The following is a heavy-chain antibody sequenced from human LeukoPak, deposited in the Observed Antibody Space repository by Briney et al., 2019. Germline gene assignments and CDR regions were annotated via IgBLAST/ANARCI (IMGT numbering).Heavy chain of an antibody. Sequence: PGGSLRLSCAASGFIFSDYYMNWIRQAPGKGLEWVSYISSSGSDIYYADSVKGRFTISRDNAKNSLYLQMNSLRADDTAVYYCARDHLYYEISGPRFDNWGQGTRVTVSS. V-gene: IGHV3-11*04. CDR1: GFIFSDYY. D-gene: IGHD3-16*01. CDR2: ISSSGSDI. J-gene: IGHJ4*02. CDR3: ARDHLYYEISGPRFDN.